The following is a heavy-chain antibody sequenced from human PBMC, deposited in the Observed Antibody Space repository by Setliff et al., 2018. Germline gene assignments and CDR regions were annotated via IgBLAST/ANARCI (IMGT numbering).Heavy chain of an antibody. D-gene: IGHD1-26*01. CDR2: INPHGSEK. CDR3: ARWERGTTSDYFDY. V-gene: IGHV3-7*03. Sequence: GSLRLSCTASGLSYINDWVSWVRQAPGKGLEWLASINPHGSEKYYADSVKGRFTISRDNAKNSLSLQMNSLRAEDTAVYYCARWERGTTSDYFDYWGQGTLVTVSS. J-gene: IGHJ4*02. CDR1: GLSYINDW.